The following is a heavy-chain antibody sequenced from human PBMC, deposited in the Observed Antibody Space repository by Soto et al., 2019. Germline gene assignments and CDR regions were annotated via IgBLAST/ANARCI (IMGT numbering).Heavy chain of an antibody. CDR1: GGTFSSYA. CDR2: IIPIFGTA. V-gene: IGHV1-69*13. D-gene: IGHD6-6*01. J-gene: IGHJ6*02. CDR3: ARDLSDSSSYRRYYYGMDV. Sequence: SVKVSCKASGGTFSSYAISWVRQAPGQGLEWMGGIIPIFGTANYAQKFQGRVTITADESTSTAYMELSSLRSEDTAVYYCARDLSDSSSYRRYYYGMDVWGQGTTVTV.